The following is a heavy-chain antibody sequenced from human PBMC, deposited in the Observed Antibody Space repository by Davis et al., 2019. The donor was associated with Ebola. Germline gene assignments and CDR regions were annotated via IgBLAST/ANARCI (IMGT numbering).Heavy chain of an antibody. CDR1: GGSISSGGYS. CDR2: IYHSGST. CDR3: AGLSGSYDY. Sequence: SETLSLTCTVSGGSISSGGYSWSWIRQPPGKGLEWIGYIYHSGSTYYNPSLKSRVTISVDRSKNQFSLKLSSVTAADTAVYYCAGLSGSYDYWGQGTLVTVSS. V-gene: IGHV4-30-2*01. J-gene: IGHJ4*02. D-gene: IGHD1-26*01.